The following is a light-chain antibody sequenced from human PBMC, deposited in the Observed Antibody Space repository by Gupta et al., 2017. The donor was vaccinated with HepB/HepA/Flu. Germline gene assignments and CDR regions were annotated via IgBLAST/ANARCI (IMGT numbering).Light chain of an antibody. Sequence: QSVLTQPPSVSGAPGQRVTISCTGNNSNIGAGFDVHWYQQLPGTAPKILIFVNNNRPSGISDRFSFSKSGTSDSPAITGLQAEDEGEDDCHSYASSIRGSMVFGGGTKLTVL. CDR1: NSNIGAGFD. CDR2: VNN. J-gene: IGLJ2*01. V-gene: IGLV1-40*01. CDR3: HSYASSIRGSMV.